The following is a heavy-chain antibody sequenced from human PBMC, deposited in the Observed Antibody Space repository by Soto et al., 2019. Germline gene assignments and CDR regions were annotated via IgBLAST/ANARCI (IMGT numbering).Heavy chain of an antibody. CDR2: ISGSGSST. V-gene: IGHV3-23*01. Sequence: GGSLRLSCAASGFTFSSYAMIWVRQAPGKGLEWVSAISGSGSSTYYADSVKGRFTISRDNSKNTLYLQMNSLRAEDTAVYYCGTSCRAGEDYGMDVWGQGTTVTVSS. J-gene: IGHJ6*02. CDR3: GTSCRAGEDYGMDV. D-gene: IGHD3-10*01. CDR1: GFTFSSYA.